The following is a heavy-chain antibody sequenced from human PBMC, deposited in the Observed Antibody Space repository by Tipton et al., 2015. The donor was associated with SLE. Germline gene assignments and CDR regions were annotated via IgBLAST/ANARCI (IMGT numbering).Heavy chain of an antibody. CDR2: VYYTGNT. V-gene: IGHV4-39*07. CDR1: GDSISSSSYY. Sequence: TLSLTCIVSGDSISSSSYYWGWIRQPPGKGLEWVGTVYYTGNTFYNPSLKSRVTISVDTSKNQFSLKLSSVTAADTAVYYCARGRHIVVVIAFDAFDIWGQGTMVTVSS. J-gene: IGHJ3*02. CDR3: ARGRHIVVVIAFDAFDI. D-gene: IGHD2-21*01.